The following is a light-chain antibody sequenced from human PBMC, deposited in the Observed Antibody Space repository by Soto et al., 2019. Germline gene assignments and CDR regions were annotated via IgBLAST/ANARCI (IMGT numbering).Light chain of an antibody. CDR2: DAS. V-gene: IGKV1-33*01. CDR3: QQYDNLPRT. J-gene: IGKJ2*01. Sequence: DIQMTQSPSSLSASVGDRVTITCQASQDIRKYLNWYQQKPGKAPKLLIYDASNLETGVPSRFSGSGSGTDFTFTNISLQPEAIATYYCQQYDNLPRTFGQGTKLEIK. CDR1: QDIRKY.